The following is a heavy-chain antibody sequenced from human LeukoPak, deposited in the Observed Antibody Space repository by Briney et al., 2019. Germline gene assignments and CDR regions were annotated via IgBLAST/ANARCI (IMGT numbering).Heavy chain of an antibody. Sequence: SETLSLTCAVYGGSFSGYYWSWIRQPPGKGPEWIGYIYYTGNTNYNPSLKSRVTISVDTSKNQFSLKLSSVTAADTAVYYCARGPPGYSYGGYYYYYMDVWGKGTTVTVSS. CDR1: GGSFSGYY. V-gene: IGHV4-34*01. J-gene: IGHJ6*03. CDR3: ARGPPGYSYGGYYYYYMDV. CDR2: IYYTGNT. D-gene: IGHD5-18*01.